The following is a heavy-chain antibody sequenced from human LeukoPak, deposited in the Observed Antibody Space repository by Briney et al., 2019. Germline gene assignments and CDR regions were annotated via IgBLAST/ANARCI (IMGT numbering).Heavy chain of an antibody. J-gene: IGHJ4*02. CDR2: ISGSGGGT. D-gene: IGHD3-22*01. CDR3: AKRGVVIRVILVGFHKEAYYFDS. CDR1: GFTFSSYA. V-gene: IGHV3-23*01. Sequence: PGGSLRLSCAASGFTFSSYAMSWVRQAPGKGLEWVAGISGSGGGTNYADAVKGRFTISRDNRKNTLHLQMNSLRAEDTAVYFCAKRGVVIRVILVGFHKEAYYFDSWGQGALVIVSS.